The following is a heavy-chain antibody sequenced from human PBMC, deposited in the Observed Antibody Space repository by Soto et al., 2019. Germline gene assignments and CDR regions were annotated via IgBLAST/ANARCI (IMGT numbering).Heavy chain of an antibody. CDR1: GGSINSSDHF. V-gene: IGHV4-39*01. CDR2: VYYTETT. J-gene: IGHJ5*02. D-gene: IGHD3-10*02. CDR3: ARQRVLSTNMFITSFDP. Sequence: SETLSLTCSLSGGSINSSDHFWGWIRQTPGKGLEWIGSVYYTETTYYNPSLKSPVTISVETSRDTFSLKVNSVTAADTGIYYCARQRVLSTNMFITSFDPWGQGTLVTVSS.